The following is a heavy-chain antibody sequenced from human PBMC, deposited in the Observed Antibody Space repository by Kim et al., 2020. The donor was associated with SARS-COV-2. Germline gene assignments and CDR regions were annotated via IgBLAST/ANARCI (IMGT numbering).Heavy chain of an antibody. CDR1: GFTFGDYA. Sequence: GGSLRLSCTASGFTFGDYAMSWFRQAPGKGLEWVGFIRSKAYGGTTEYAASVKGRFTISRDDSKSIAYLQMNSLKTEDTAVYYCTREESAGAFRYYYDSSGSNWFDPWGQGTLVTVSS. D-gene: IGHD3-22*01. V-gene: IGHV3-49*03. CDR2: IRSKAYGGTT. CDR3: TREESAGAFRYYYDSSGSNWFDP. J-gene: IGHJ5*02.